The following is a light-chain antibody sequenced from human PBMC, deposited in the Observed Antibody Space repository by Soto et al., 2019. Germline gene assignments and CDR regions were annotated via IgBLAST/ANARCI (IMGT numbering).Light chain of an antibody. CDR2: DVS. J-gene: IGLJ1*01. V-gene: IGLV2-11*01. Sequence: QSVLTPPRSVSGSPGQSVTISRTGNSTDAGGYNYVSWYQQHPGKVPKLMIYDVSKRPSGVPDRFSGSKSGNTASLTISGLQAEDEADYYCCSYAGRDTLYVFGSGTKVTVL. CDR1: STDAGGYNY. CDR3: CSYAGRDTLYV.